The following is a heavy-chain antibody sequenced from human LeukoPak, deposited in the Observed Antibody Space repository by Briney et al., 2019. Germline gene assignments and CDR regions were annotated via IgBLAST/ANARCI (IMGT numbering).Heavy chain of an antibody. V-gene: IGHV1-2*02. CDR3: AVRLRRSDDY. Sequence: SVKVSCQASGYTFTGYYMHWVRQDPGPGLEWMGWINPNSGGTNYEQKFQSRVTITADKSTSTAYMELSSLRSEDTAVYYCAVRLRRSDDYWGQGTLVTVSS. J-gene: IGHJ4*02. D-gene: IGHD6-25*01. CDR2: INPNSGGT. CDR1: GYTFTGYY.